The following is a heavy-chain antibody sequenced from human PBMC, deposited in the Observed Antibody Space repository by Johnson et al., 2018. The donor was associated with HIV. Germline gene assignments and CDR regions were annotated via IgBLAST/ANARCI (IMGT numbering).Heavy chain of an antibody. CDR3: ARDRSSGWYGRVDAFDI. J-gene: IGHJ3*02. Sequence: VYLVESGGGLVQPGGSLRLSCAASGFTFDDYGMSWVRQVQGKGLEWVAGIDWDGGRQRYADSVKGRFTISRDNARNSLYVQMNSLRAEDTAVYYCARDRSSGWYGRVDAFDIWGQGTMVTVSS. CDR1: GFTFDDYG. D-gene: IGHD6-19*01. V-gene: IGHV3-20*04. CDR2: IDWDGGRQ.